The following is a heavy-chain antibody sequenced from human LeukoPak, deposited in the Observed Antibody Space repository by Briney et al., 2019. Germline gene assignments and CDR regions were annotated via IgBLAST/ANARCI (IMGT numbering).Heavy chain of an antibody. Sequence: PGGSLRLSCAASGFTFSSYEMNWVRQAPGKGLEWVSYISSSGSTIYYADSVKGRSTISRDNAKNSLYLQMNSLRAEDTAVYYCARVSVLLWFGELRALGALDIWGQGTMVTVSS. D-gene: IGHD3-10*01. J-gene: IGHJ3*02. CDR1: GFTFSSYE. V-gene: IGHV3-48*03. CDR3: ARVSVLLWFGELRALGALDI. CDR2: ISSSGSTI.